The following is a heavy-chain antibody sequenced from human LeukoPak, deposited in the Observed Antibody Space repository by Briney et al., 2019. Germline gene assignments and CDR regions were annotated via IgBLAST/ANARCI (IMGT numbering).Heavy chain of an antibody. CDR1: GYTLTGYY. CDR3: ARSCSGGSCYQY. J-gene: IGHJ4*02. V-gene: IGHV1-2*02. CDR2: INPNSGGT. D-gene: IGHD2-15*01. Sequence: ASVKVSCKASGYTLTGYYIHWVRQAPGQGLEWMGWINPNSGGTNYAQKFQGRVTMTRDTSISTAYMELSRLRSDDTAVYYCARSCSGGSCYQYWGQGTLVTVSS.